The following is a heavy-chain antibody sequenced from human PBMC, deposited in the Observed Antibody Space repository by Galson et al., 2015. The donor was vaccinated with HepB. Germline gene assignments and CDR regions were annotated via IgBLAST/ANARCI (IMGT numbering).Heavy chain of an antibody. D-gene: IGHD5-12*01. J-gene: IGHJ5*02. CDR2: ISGSGGNT. CDR1: GFIFSSYA. V-gene: IGHV3-23*01. Sequence: SLRLSCAASGFIFSSYAMSWVRQAPGKGLEWVSAISGSGGNTYFADSVKGRFTISRDNSKNTLYLHMNSLRAEDTAVYCCAKDRQWLRNNWFDPWGQGTLVTVSS. CDR3: AKDRQWLRNNWFDP.